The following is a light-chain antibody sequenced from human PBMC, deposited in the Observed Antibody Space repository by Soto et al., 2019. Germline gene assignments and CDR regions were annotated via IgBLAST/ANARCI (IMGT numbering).Light chain of an antibody. Sequence: EIVLTQSPGTLSLSPGERATVSCRASQSVSSSYLAWYQQKPGQAPRLLIYGASSRATGIPDGFSGSGSGTDFTLSISRLEREEFAVYYCQQYRASPLYSFGQGTKLEIK. V-gene: IGKV3-20*01. CDR3: QQYRASPLYS. J-gene: IGKJ2*03. CDR1: QSVSSSY. CDR2: GAS.